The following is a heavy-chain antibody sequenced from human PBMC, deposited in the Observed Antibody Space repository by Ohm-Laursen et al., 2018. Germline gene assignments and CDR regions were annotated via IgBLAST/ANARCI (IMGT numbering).Heavy chain of an antibody. D-gene: IGHD6-19*01. CDR3: ARASSSIAVAGLDY. J-gene: IGHJ4*02. CDR2: ISSSSSYI. Sequence: SLRLSCAASGFTFSNYWMLWVRQAPGKGLEWVSSISSSSSYIYYADSVKGRFTISRDNAKNSLYLQMNSLRAEDTAVYYCARASSSIAVAGLDYWGQGTLVTVSS. CDR1: GFTFSNYW. V-gene: IGHV3-21*01.